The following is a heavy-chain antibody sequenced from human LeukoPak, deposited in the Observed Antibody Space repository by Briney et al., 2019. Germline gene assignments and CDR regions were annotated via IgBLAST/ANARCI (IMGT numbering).Heavy chain of an antibody. J-gene: IGHJ6*03. Sequence: GGSLRLSCAASGFTFSDYNMRWIRQAPGKGLEWVSSISRSGSTKYYADSVKGRFTISRDNAKNSPFLQMNSLRAEDTAVYYCARVLRYCSGGNCYSDGLGYMDVWGKGTTVTISS. CDR3: ARVLRYCSGGNCYSDGLGYMDV. V-gene: IGHV3-11*01. CDR2: ISRSGSTK. D-gene: IGHD2-15*01. CDR1: GFTFSDYN.